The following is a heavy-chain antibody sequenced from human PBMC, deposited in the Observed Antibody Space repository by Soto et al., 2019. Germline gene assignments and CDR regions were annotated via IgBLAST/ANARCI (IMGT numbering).Heavy chain of an antibody. D-gene: IGHD2-8*02. CDR1: GGSISSDS. CDR2: IFDSGIT. Sequence: SETLSLTCTVSGGSISSDSWSWIRQSPGKGLQWIGSIFDSGITKYNPSLKSRVTISVDTSKNQFSLKLTSVTAADTAVYYCARDKITGLFDYWGQGTLVTVSS. CDR3: ARDKITGLFDY. V-gene: IGHV4-59*12. J-gene: IGHJ4*02.